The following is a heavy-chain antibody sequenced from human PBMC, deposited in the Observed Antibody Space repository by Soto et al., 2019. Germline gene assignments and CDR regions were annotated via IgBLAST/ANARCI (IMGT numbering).Heavy chain of an antibody. D-gene: IGHD2-2*01. Sequence: QVQLVQSGAEVKKPGASVKVSCKASGYTFTSYGISWVRQAPGQGLEWMGWISAYNGNTNYAQKLQGRVTMTTDTSTSTAYMELRSLRSDDTAMYYCARGGYCSSTSCSSYYYYGMDVWGQGTTVTVSS. CDR3: ARGGYCSSTSCSSYYYYGMDV. CDR1: GYTFTSYG. J-gene: IGHJ6*02. V-gene: IGHV1-18*04. CDR2: ISAYNGNT.